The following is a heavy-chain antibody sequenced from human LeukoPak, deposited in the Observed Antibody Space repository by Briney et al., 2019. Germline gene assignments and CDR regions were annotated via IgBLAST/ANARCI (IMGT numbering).Heavy chain of an antibody. D-gene: IGHD2-15*01. CDR1: GFTFSRDW. CDR3: GRDGGGDIVVAFAFDI. CDR2: INQDGSEK. Sequence: GGSLRLSCAASGFTFSRDWMNWVRQAPGKGLEWVAHINQDGSEKYYVDSVKGRFTISRDNAKNSLYLQMNSLRAEDTAVYYWGRDGGGDIVVAFAFDIWGQGTMVTVSS. J-gene: IGHJ3*02. V-gene: IGHV3-7*05.